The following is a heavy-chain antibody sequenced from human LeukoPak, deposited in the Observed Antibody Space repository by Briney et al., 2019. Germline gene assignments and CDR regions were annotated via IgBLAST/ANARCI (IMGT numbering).Heavy chain of an antibody. CDR1: GGTFSSYA. Sequence: SVKVSCKASGGTFSSYATSWVRQAPGQGLEWMGRIIPIFGTANYVQKFQGRVTITTDESTSTAYMELSSLRSEDTAVYYCARRLGLGYGDYESAFDIWGQGTMVTVSS. V-gene: IGHV1-69*05. CDR2: IIPIFGTA. D-gene: IGHD4-17*01. J-gene: IGHJ3*02. CDR3: ARRLGLGYGDYESAFDI.